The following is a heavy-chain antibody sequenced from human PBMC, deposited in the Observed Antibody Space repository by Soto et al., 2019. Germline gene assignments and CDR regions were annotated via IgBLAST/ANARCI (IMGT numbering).Heavy chain of an antibody. J-gene: IGHJ4*02. V-gene: IGHV3-21*01. CDR2: ISSSSSYI. CDR1: GFTFSSYS. Sequence: GGSLRLSCAASGFTFSSYSMNWVRQAPGKGLEWVSSISSSSSYIYYADSVKGRFTISRDNAKNSLYLQMNSLRAEDAAVYYCAAIPGISPRPFDYWGQGTLVTVSS. D-gene: IGHD3-3*02. CDR3: AAIPGISPRPFDY.